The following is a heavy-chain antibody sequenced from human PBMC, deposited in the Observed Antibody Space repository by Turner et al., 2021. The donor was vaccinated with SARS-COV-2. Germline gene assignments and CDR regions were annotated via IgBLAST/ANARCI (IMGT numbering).Heavy chain of an antibody. CDR2: IRQDGIEK. D-gene: IGHD6-19*01. J-gene: IGHJ4*02. V-gene: IGHV3-7*04. CDR1: GFTFSDYW. Sequence: EVQLVESGGGLVQPGGSLGLSCAASGFTFSDYWMTWVRQAPGKGLEWVANIRQDGIEKNYVDSVKGRFTISRDNAKNSVFLQMNSLRDEDTALYYCARGTVAAHWGQGTQVTVSS. CDR3: ARGTVAAH.